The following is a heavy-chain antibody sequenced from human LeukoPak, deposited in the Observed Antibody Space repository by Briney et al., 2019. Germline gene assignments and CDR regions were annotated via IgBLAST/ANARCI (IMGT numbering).Heavy chain of an antibody. CDR2: ISGSGGST. CDR1: GFTFSSYS. Sequence: GGSLRLSCAASGFTFSSYSMNWVRQAPGKGLEWVSAISGSGGSTYYADSVKGRFTISRDNSKNTLYLQMNSLRAEDTAVYYCATFDIVVVPAAISPEYFQHWGQGTLVTVSS. D-gene: IGHD2-2*02. V-gene: IGHV3-23*01. CDR3: ATFDIVVVPAAISPEYFQH. J-gene: IGHJ1*01.